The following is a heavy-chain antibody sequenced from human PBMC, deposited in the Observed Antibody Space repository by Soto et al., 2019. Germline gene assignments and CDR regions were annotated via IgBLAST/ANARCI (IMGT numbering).Heavy chain of an antibody. CDR2: INPNSGGT. V-gene: IGHV1-2*04. Sequence: GASVKVSCKASGYTFTGYYMHWVRQAPGQGLEWMGWINPNSGGTNYAQKFQGWVTMTRDTSISTAYMELSRLRSDDTAVYYCARGGAGYYDSSGYYSRPFDYWGQGTLVTXSS. CDR3: ARGGAGYYDSSGYYSRPFDY. CDR1: GYTFTGYY. J-gene: IGHJ4*02. D-gene: IGHD3-22*01.